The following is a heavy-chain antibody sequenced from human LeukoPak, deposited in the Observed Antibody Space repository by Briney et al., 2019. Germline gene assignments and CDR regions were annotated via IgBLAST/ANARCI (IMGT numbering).Heavy chain of an antibody. CDR2: IYPGDSYT. J-gene: IGHJ4*02. CDR3: AVRTSGGFDF. Sequence: GESLKISCKSSGYTFTNYWIGLVRQIPGKVLELMGIIYPGDSYTKYSPSFQGQVTISADKSISTAYLQWSSLKASDTAMYYCAVRTSGGFDFWGQGTLVTVSS. D-gene: IGHD2-8*01. V-gene: IGHV5-51*01. CDR1: GYTFTNYW.